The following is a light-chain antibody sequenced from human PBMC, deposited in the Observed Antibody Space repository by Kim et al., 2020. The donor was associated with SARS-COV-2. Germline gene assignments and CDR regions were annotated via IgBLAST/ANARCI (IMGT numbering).Light chain of an antibody. CDR3: QQFQTSSPT. Sequence: DIQITQSPSTLSASVGDRVTIICRASQNINNWLAWYRQKPGKAPELLMYDASTLQIGVPSRFSSGSGTEFSLTIDSLQPDDFATYYCQQFQTSSPTFGQGTRLEI. CDR2: DAS. V-gene: IGKV1-5*02. J-gene: IGKJ2*01. CDR1: QNINNW.